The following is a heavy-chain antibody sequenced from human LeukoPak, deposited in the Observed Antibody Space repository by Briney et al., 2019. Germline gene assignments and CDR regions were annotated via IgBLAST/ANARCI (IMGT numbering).Heavy chain of an antibody. J-gene: IGHJ5*02. CDR3: AREVVPAAGNWFDP. CDR1: GGSISSSSYY. CDR2: IYYSGST. V-gene: IGHV4-39*01. D-gene: IGHD2-2*01. Sequence: PSETLSLTCTVSGGSISSSSYYWGWIRQPPGKGLEWIGSIYYSGSTYYNPSLKGRVTISVDTSKNQFSLKLSSVTAADTAVYYCAREVVPAAGNWFDPWGQGTLVTVSS.